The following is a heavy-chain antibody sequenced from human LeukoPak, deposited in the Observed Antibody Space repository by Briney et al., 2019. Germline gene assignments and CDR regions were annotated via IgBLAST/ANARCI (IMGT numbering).Heavy chain of an antibody. J-gene: IGHJ4*02. V-gene: IGHV3-48*01. Sequence: GGSLRLSCAASGFTFSRYNMNWVRQAPGRGLEWLSYISSSSSTIYYADSVKGRFTISRDNAKNSLYLQMNSLRAEDTAIYYCARGVVTYDYWGQGTLVTVTS. D-gene: IGHD3-10*01. CDR2: ISSSSSTI. CDR1: GFTFSRYN. CDR3: ARGVVTYDY.